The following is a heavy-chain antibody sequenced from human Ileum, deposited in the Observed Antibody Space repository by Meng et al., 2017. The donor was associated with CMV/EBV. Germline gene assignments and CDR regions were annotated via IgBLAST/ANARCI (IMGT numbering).Heavy chain of an antibody. V-gene: IGHV4-39*01. Sequence: SSRSNKRGRNRKKKGKGMEWSGSKNNSGRKKNKKKKKRREKINVETSKNQFSLKLSYVTAADTAVYYCARPNYYDSSGYYYGWFDPWGQGTLVTVSS. D-gene: IGHD3-22*01. CDR2: KNNSGRK. CDR3: ARPNYYDSSGYYYGWFDP. J-gene: IGHJ5*02. CDR1: SSRSNK.